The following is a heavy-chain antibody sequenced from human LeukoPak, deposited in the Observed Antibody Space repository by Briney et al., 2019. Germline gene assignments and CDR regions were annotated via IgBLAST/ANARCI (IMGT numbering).Heavy chain of an antibody. V-gene: IGHV4-39*01. CDR1: GGSISSISYY. D-gene: IGHD3-22*01. Sequence: PSETLSLTCSVSGGSISSISYYWGWIRRPPGKGLEWIASIYYSGTTHYNPSLSSRVTMSVDTSKNQFSLKLSAVTAADTAVYYCARQFHGSGYVDDLWGQGTLVTVSP. CDR2: IYYSGTT. J-gene: IGHJ5*02. CDR3: ARQFHGSGYVDDL.